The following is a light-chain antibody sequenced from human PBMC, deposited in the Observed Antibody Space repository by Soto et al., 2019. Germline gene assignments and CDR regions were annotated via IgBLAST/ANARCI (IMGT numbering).Light chain of an antibody. CDR2: AAS. CDR1: QSISNY. Sequence: DIQMTQSPSSLSASVGDRVTITCRASQSISNYLNWYQQKPGKAPKLLMFAASSLQSGVPSRFSGGGSGTDFTLTISSLQHDDFATYYCQQSYSTPRAFSQGTKVEIK. V-gene: IGKV1-39*01. CDR3: QQSYSTPRA. J-gene: IGKJ1*01.